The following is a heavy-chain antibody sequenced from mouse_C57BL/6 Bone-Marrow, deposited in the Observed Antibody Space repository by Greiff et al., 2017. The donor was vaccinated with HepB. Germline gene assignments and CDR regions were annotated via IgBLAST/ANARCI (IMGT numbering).Heavy chain of an antibody. CDR2: IRSKSSNYAT. Sequence: DVQLQESGGGLVQPKGSLKLSCAASGFTFNTYAMHWVRQAPGKGLEWVARIRSKSSNYATYYADSVKDRFTISRDDSQSMLYLQMNNLKTEDTAMYYCVKDYGSSSWFAYWGQGTLVTVSA. D-gene: IGHD1-1*01. CDR3: VKDYGSSSWFAY. J-gene: IGHJ3*01. CDR1: GFTFNTYA. V-gene: IGHV10-3*01.